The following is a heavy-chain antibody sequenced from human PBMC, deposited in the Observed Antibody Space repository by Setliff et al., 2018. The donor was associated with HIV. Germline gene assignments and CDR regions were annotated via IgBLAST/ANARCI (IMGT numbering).Heavy chain of an antibody. CDR3: AKASRGEYYDNSGFFVTYFDN. V-gene: IGHV3-23*01. Sequence: ETLRLSCTASGFSFSSYAMSWVRQAPGKGLEWVSGTSGSGSSTYYADSVKGRSTISRDNSGDTLYLHMNNLRAEDTAVYYCAKASRGEYYDNSGFFVTYFDNWGQGKLVTVSS. CDR1: GFSFSSYA. CDR2: TSGSGSST. J-gene: IGHJ4*02. D-gene: IGHD3-22*01.